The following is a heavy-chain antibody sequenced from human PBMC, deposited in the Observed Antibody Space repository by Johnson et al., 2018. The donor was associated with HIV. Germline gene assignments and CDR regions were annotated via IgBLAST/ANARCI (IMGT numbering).Heavy chain of an antibody. Sequence: VQLVESGGGVVRPGGSLRLSCAASGFTFDDYGMSWVRQGPGKGLEWVSGISWNSGRIGYADSVKGRFTISRDNAKNSLYLQMNSRRPEDTALYCCSKVIIRFREGWALPAFDIWGRGTMVTVSS. V-gene: IGHV3-20*04. J-gene: IGHJ3*02. CDR2: ISWNSGRI. CDR1: GFTFDDYG. D-gene: IGHD1-26*01. CDR3: SKVIIRFREGWALPAFDI.